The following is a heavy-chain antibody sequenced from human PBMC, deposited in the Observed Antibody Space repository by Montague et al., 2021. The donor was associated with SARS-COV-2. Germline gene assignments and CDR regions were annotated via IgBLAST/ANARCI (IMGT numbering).Heavy chain of an antibody. J-gene: IGHJ2*01. Sequence: ETLSLNCTVSGGSISNILFYWGWIRQSPGKGLEWIGNIYYGGSTYYNPSLKSRVTISVDTSKNQFSLNLISVTAADTATYYCARHVDPCGGSCRSWYFDLGGRGTLVTVSS. CDR2: IYYGGST. CDR3: ARHVDPCGGSCRSWYFDL. D-gene: IGHD2-15*01. CDR1: GGSISNILFY. V-gene: IGHV4-39*01.